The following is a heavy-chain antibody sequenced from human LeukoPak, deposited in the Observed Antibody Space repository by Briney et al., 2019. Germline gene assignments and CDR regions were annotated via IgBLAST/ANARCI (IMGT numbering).Heavy chain of an antibody. J-gene: IGHJ4*02. Sequence: PGGSLRLSCAASGFTFSSFGMHWLRQAPGKGLEWVAVIWDDGSKKYYADSVKGRFTISRDNSKNTLYLQMNSLSAEDTAIYYCARDQDDMGSGWLDYWGQGTLVTVSS. CDR1: GFTFSSFG. D-gene: IGHD6-19*01. V-gene: IGHV3-33*01. CDR2: IWDDGSKK. CDR3: ARDQDDMGSGWLDY.